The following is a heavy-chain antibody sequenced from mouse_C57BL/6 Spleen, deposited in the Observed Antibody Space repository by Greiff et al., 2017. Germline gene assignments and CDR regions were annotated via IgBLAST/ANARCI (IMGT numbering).Heavy chain of an antibody. CDR2: IDPEDGDT. V-gene: IGHV14-1*01. Sequence: VQLQQSGAELMRPGASVKLSCTASGFNIKDYYMHWVKQRPEQGLEWIGRIDPEDGDTEYAPKFQGKATMTADTSSNTAYLQLSSLTSEDTAVYYCTTDGNYPHWYFDVWGTGTTVTVSS. J-gene: IGHJ1*03. D-gene: IGHD2-1*01. CDR3: TTDGNYPHWYFDV. CDR1: GFNIKDYY.